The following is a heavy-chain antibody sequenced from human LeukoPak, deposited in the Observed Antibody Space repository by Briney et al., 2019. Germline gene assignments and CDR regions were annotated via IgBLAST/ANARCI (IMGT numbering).Heavy chain of an antibody. CDR3: AREGSYSSSSPFDY. CDR2: IYYGGST. D-gene: IGHD6-6*01. J-gene: IGHJ4*02. CDR1: GGSISRYY. Sequence: PSETLSLTCTVSGGSISRYYWSWIRQPPGKGLEWIGYIYYGGSTNYNPSLKSRVTISVDTSKNQFSLKLSSVTAADTAVYYCAREGSYSSSSPFDYWGQGTLVTVSS. V-gene: IGHV4-59*01.